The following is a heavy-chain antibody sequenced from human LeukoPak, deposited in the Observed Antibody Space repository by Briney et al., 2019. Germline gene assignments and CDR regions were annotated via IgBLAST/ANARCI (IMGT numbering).Heavy chain of an antibody. Sequence: GGSLRLSCAASGFIFSNYEMNWVRQAPGKGLEWVSYISDIGTTIYYADSVKGRFSISRDNAKNSLHLQMNSLRAEDTAVYYCAELGITMIGGVWGKGTTVTISS. CDR3: AELGITMIGGV. CDR2: ISDIGTTI. V-gene: IGHV3-48*03. J-gene: IGHJ6*04. CDR1: GFIFSNYE. D-gene: IGHD3-10*02.